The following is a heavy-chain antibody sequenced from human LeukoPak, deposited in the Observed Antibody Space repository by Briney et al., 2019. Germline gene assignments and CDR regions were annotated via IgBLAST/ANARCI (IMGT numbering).Heavy chain of an antibody. J-gene: IGHJ2*01. Sequence: NPSETLSLTCTVSGGSISSYYWSWIRQPPGKGLEWIGYIYYSGSTNYNASLKRRFTISVDTSKNQSSLKLRSVTAADTAVYYCARHRMGSGYWYFDLWGRGTLVTVSS. D-gene: IGHD6-19*01. CDR1: GGSISSYY. V-gene: IGHV4-59*08. CDR3: ARHRMGSGYWYFDL. CDR2: IYYSGST.